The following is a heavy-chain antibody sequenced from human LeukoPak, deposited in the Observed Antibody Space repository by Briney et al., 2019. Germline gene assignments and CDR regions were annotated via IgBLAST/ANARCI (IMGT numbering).Heavy chain of an antibody. D-gene: IGHD3-16*01. CDR1: GGSFSGYY. J-gene: IGHJ4*02. V-gene: IGHV4-34*01. Sequence: SETLSLTCAVYGGSFSGYYWGWIRQPRGKGLEWIGSIYYSGSTYYNSSLKSRVTISVDTSKNQFSLQLTSVTAADTAVYYCARGNYEYVWGGIDYWGQGTLVTVSS. CDR3: ARGNYEYVWGGIDY. CDR2: IYYSGST.